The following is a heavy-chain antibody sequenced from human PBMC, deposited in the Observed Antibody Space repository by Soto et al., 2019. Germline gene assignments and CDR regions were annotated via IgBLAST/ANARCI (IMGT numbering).Heavy chain of an antibody. J-gene: IGHJ5*02. V-gene: IGHV3-48*02. CDR1: GFSLSNSG. Sequence: PGGSLRLSCSASGFSLSNSGMFWVRQAPGKGLEWISYISRSHSAIYYADSVKGRFTMSRDNAKNSLFLQMNSLRDEDRAVYYCATEGPNGYIPCYIETWGQGVPVTVSS. CDR2: ISRSHSAI. D-gene: IGHD2-15*01. CDR3: ATEGPNGYIPCYIET.